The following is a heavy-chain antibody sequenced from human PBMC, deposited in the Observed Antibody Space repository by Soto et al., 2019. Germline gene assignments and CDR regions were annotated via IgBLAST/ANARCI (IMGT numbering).Heavy chain of an antibody. Sequence: QVQLQESGPGLVKPSQTLSLTCTVSGGSISSGGYYWSWIRQHPGKGLEWIGYIYYSGSTYYNPPLTSRVTISVDTSKNQFSLKLSSVTAADTAVYYCARGYYDFWSGPAYYFDYWGQGTLVTVSS. CDR3: ARGYYDFWSGPAYYFDY. V-gene: IGHV4-31*03. J-gene: IGHJ4*02. CDR2: IYYSGST. CDR1: GGSISSGGYY. D-gene: IGHD3-3*01.